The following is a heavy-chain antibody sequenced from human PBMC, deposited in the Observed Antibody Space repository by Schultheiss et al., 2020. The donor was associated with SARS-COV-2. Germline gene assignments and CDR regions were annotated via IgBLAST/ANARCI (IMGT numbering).Heavy chain of an antibody. D-gene: IGHD3-10*01. CDR3: ARCPLWFGSLYYYGMDV. Sequence: SETLSLTCTVSGGSISSYYWSWIRQPAGKGLEWIGRMHSSGSTNHNPSLKSRVTISVDTSKNQFSLRLSSVTAADTAVYYCARCPLWFGSLYYYGMDVWGQGTTVTVSS. CDR1: GGSISSYY. J-gene: IGHJ6*02. CDR2: MHSSGST. V-gene: IGHV4-4*07.